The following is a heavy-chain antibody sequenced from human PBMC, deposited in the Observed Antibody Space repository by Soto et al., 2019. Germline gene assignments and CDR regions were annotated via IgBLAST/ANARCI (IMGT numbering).Heavy chain of an antibody. J-gene: IGHJ5*02. CDR3: ARDTYSGYDFGL. D-gene: IGHD5-12*01. CDR1: GASVAGGSYY. V-gene: IGHV4-30-4*01. CDR2: IPSRGRP. Sequence: QVQLRESGPGLVKPSQTLSLTCSVSGASVAGGSYYWSWVRQPPGKGLEWIGYIPSRGRPFYTPSLTSRGTISADTSKNQLSLQLTSVTAADTAVYYCARDTYSGYDFGLWGQGTLVTVSS.